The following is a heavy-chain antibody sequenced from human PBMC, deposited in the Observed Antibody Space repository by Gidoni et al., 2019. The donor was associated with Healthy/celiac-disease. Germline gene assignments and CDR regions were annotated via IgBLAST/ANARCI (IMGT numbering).Heavy chain of an antibody. CDR1: GYTLTELS. CDR2: FDPEDGET. D-gene: IGHD1-26*01. CDR3: ATWQWELLYFDY. Sequence: QVQLVQSGAAVKKPGASVKVSCKVSGYTLTELSMHWVRQAPGKGREWMGGFDPEDGETIYAQKCQGRVTMTEDTSTDTAYMELSSLRSEDTAVYYGATWQWELLYFDYWGQGTLVTVSS. V-gene: IGHV1-24*01. J-gene: IGHJ4*02.